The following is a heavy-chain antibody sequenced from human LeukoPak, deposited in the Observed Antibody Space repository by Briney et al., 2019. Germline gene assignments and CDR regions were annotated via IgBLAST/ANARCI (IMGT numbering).Heavy chain of an antibody. D-gene: IGHD3-10*01. CDR2: IWYGGSNK. Sequence: GGSLRLSCAASGFTFSSYGMHWVRQAPGTGLEWVAVIWYGGSNKYYADSVKGRFTISRDNSKNTLYLQMNSLRAEDTAVYYCAREMVRGVISYYYYGMDVWGQGTTVTVSS. V-gene: IGHV3-33*08. CDR3: AREMVRGVISYYYYGMDV. CDR1: GFTFSSYG. J-gene: IGHJ6*02.